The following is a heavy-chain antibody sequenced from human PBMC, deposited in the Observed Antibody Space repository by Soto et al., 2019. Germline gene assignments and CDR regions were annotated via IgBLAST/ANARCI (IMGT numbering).Heavy chain of an antibody. CDR3: ARRALPQCINGVCYKEGFWDY. Sequence: PSETLSLTCTVSGGSVSSGGYYWSWIRQHPGTGLEWIGYIYYSGTTYFNPSLKSRASISLDTSKNEFSLKLTSVTAADTAVYYCARRALPQCINGVCYKEGFWDYWGQGALVTVSS. CDR1: GGSVSSGGYY. CDR2: IYYSGTT. J-gene: IGHJ4*02. V-gene: IGHV4-31*03. D-gene: IGHD2-8*01.